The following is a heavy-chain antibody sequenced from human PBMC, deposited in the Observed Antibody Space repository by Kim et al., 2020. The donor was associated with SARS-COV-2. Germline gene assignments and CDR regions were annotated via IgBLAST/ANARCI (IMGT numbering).Heavy chain of an antibody. Sequence: GGSLRLSCVASGFTFGNYWMAWVRQAPGKGLEWLTNINQDGTTRNSVDSVKGRFTISRDNAKNSVYLQLNSLRAEDAAMYYCARDVGTGRHDCWGQGTLVPVSS. J-gene: IGHJ4*02. V-gene: IGHV3-7*01. CDR1: GFTFGNYW. CDR3: ARDVGTGRHDC. CDR2: INQDGTTR. D-gene: IGHD1-26*01.